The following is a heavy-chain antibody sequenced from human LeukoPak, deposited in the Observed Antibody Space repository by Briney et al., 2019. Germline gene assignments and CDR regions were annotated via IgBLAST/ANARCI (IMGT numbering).Heavy chain of an antibody. V-gene: IGHV3-30-3*01. CDR1: GFTFSSYA. Sequence: PGGSLRLSCAAPGFTFSSYAMHWVRQAPGKGLEWVAVISYDGSNKYYADSVKGRFTISRDNSKNTLYLQMNSLRAEDTAVYYCARTVGYCSSTSCSRENFDYWGQGTLVTVSS. J-gene: IGHJ4*02. D-gene: IGHD2-2*01. CDR2: ISYDGSNK. CDR3: ARTVGYCSSTSCSRENFDY.